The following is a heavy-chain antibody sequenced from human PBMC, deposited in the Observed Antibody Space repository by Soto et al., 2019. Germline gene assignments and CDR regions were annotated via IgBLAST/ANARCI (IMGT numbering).Heavy chain of an antibody. V-gene: IGHV4-4*02. CDR1: GGSISSSNW. Sequence: QVQLQESGPGLVKPSGTLSLTCAVSGGSISSSNWWSWVRQPPGKGLEWIGEIYHSGSTNYNPSLKSRVTISVDKSKNQFSLKLSSVTAADTAVYYCARALRGIFGVVPDYYYGMDVWGQGTTVTVSS. CDR3: ARALRGIFGVVPDYYYGMDV. D-gene: IGHD3-3*01. CDR2: IYHSGST. J-gene: IGHJ6*02.